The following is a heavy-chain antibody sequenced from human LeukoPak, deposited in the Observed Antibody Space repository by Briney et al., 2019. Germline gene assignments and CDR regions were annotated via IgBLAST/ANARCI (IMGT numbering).Heavy chain of an antibody. CDR3: VGHVGYYYDSSGYFDY. Sequence: SETLSLTCTVSGGSIRSDSYAGGWIRQPPGKGLEWIGTVLYSGSTYHNPSLKSRVTISVDTSTNQFSLNLSSVTAADTAVYYCVGHVGYYYDSSGYFDYWGQGTLVTVTS. V-gene: IGHV4-39*01. CDR2: VLYSGST. CDR1: GGSIRSDSYA. J-gene: IGHJ4*02. D-gene: IGHD3-22*01.